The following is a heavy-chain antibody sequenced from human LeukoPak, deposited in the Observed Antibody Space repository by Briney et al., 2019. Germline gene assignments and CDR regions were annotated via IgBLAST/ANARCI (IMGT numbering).Heavy chain of an antibody. CDR3: WAIVTTIKLDF. CDR1: GGSISSSSYS. Sequence: SETLSLTCTVSGGSISSSSYSWGWIRQPSGKGLEWIGSVSHSGSINYDPSLKNRVTISVDTSKNQFSLKLSSVTAADTAVYYCWAIVTTIKLDFWGQGTLVTVSS. CDR2: VSHSGSI. V-gene: IGHV4-39*01. J-gene: IGHJ4*02. D-gene: IGHD5-12*01.